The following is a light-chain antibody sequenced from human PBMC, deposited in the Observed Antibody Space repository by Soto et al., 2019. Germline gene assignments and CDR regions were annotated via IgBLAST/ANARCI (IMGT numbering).Light chain of an antibody. J-gene: IGKJ4*01. CDR1: QSIYSNY. CDR2: GAS. V-gene: IGKV3-20*01. CDR3: QQYGSSLPGA. Sequence: EFVLTQSPATLSLSPGERATLSCRASQSIYSNYVAWYQQKPGQAPRLLVYGASVRATGIPDRFSGSGSGTDFTLTTSRLEPEDFALYYGQQYGSSLPGAFGGRTKVDIK.